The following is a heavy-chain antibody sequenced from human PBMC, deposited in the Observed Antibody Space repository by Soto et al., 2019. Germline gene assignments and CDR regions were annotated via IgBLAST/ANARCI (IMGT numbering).Heavy chain of an antibody. Sequence: SVKVSCKASGGTFSSYTISWVRQAPGQGLEWMGRIIPILGIANYAQKFQGRVTITADKSTSTAYMELSSLRSEDTAVYYCAHQGPHYSSYMAFGGKGTTVTVS. J-gene: IGHJ6*03. V-gene: IGHV1-69*02. CDR2: IIPILGIA. CDR1: GGTFSSYT. CDR3: AHQGPHYSSYMAF.